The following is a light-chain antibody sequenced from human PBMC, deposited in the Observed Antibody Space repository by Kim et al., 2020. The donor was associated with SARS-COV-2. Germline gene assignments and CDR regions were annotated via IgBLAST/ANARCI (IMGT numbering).Light chain of an antibody. J-gene: IGKJ5*01. V-gene: IGKV1-17*01. CDR1: QGIWKD. Sequence: VGDRVSLTCRAKQGIWKDFGRYQQKRGRTPKRLCYGAYSLRSGVPSRFSGSGAGTQFSLSISSVQHVDFATFFCLQRGTYAITFGQGTRRESK. CDR2: GAY. CDR3: LQRGTYAIT.